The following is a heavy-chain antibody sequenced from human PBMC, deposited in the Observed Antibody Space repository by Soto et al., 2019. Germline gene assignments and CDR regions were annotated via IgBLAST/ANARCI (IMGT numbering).Heavy chain of an antibody. J-gene: IGHJ4*02. CDR1: GYTFTSYG. V-gene: IGHV1-18*01. Sequence: ASVKVSCKASGYTFTSYGISWVRQAPGQGLEWMGRISDYNGNTNYAQKLQGRVTMTTDTSTSTAYMELRSLRSDDTAVYYCARELDEYDYIWGSYRYTGPLFDYWGQGTLVTVSS. CDR2: ISDYNGNT. CDR3: ARELDEYDYIWGSYRYTGPLFDY. D-gene: IGHD3-16*02.